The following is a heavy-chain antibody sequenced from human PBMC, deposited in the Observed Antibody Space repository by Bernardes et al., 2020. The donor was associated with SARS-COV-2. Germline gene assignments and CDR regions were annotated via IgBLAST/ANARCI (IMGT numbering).Heavy chain of an antibody. Sequence: GGSLRLSCAASGFTFSSYSMNWVRQAPGKGLEWVSSISSSSSYIYYADSVKGRFTISRDNAKNSLYLQMNSLRAEDTAVYYCARDPYLYSSGWSISEEAYLEGDYWGQGTLVTVSS. CDR3: ARDPYLYSSGWSISEEAYLEGDY. J-gene: IGHJ4*02. CDR2: ISSSSSYI. CDR1: GFTFSSYS. V-gene: IGHV3-21*01. D-gene: IGHD6-19*01.